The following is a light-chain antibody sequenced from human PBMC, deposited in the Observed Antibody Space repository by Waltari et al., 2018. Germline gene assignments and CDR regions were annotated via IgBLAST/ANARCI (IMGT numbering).Light chain of an antibody. CDR2: GVT. V-gene: IGLV2-23*02. Sequence: IIYGVTQRPSGVSNRFSGSKSGNTASLTISGLQAEDEADYYCCSYADGTTSVFGGGTKLTVL. CDR3: CSYADGTTSV. J-gene: IGLJ3*02.